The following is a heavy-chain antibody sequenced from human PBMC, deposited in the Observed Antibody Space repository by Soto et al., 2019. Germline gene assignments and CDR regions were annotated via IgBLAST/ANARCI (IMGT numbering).Heavy chain of an antibody. J-gene: IGHJ6*02. V-gene: IGHV1-3*01. CDR2: INAGNGNT. CDR3: ARDPPLSSGWFEAGTKNYYYYGMDV. D-gene: IGHD6-19*01. Sequence: ASVKVSCKASGYTFTSYAMHWVRQAPGQRLEWMGWINAGNGNTKYSQKFQGRVTITRDTSASTAYMELSSLRSEDTAVYYCARDPPLSSGWFEAGTKNYYYYGMDVWGQGTTVTVSS. CDR1: GYTFTSYA.